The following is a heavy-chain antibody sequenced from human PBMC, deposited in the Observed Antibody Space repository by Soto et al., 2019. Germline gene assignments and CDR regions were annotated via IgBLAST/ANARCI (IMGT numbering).Heavy chain of an antibody. D-gene: IGHD1-26*01. Sequence: SETLSLTCVVSNFSISSGYYWGWIRQSPGKGLEWIASIYRSVTTSYNPSLKSRVTISVDPSKNQFSLMLTAVTAADTAVYYCARTHSGSYYSVFNYWGRGSLVTVSS. V-gene: IGHV4-38-2*01. CDR2: IYRSVTT. CDR1: NFSISSGYY. CDR3: ARTHSGSYYSVFNY. J-gene: IGHJ4*02.